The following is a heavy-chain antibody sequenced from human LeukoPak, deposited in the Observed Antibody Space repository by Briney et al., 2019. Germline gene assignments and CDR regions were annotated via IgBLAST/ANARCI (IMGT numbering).Heavy chain of an antibody. CDR1: GFTVSSNY. D-gene: IGHD3-9*01. Sequence: GGSLRLSCAASGFTVSSNYMSWVRQAPGKGLEWVSVIYSGGSTCYADSVKGRFTISRDNSKNTLYLQMNSLRAEDTAVYYCARVGYDILTGYYVFDYWGQGTLVTVSS. CDR3: ARVGYDILTGYYVFDY. CDR2: IYSGGST. J-gene: IGHJ4*02. V-gene: IGHV3-66*01.